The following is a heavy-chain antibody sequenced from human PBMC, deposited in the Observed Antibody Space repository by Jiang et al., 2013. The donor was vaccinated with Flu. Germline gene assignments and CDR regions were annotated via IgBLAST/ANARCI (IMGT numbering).Heavy chain of an antibody. J-gene: IGHJ4*02. V-gene: IGHV3-9*01. D-gene: IGHD2-2*01. CDR3: VKDMGSVTAALGY. CDR2: IFWNADSI. Sequence: IFWNADSIGYADSVRGRFTISRDNAKNSLYLEMNRLRAEDTARYHCVKDMGSVTAALGYWGQGTVVTVSS.